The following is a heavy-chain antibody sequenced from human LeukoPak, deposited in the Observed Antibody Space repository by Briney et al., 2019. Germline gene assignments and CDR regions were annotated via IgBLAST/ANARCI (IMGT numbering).Heavy chain of an antibody. V-gene: IGHV4-59*01. J-gene: IGHJ5*02. CDR3: ASAGYCSGGSCP. D-gene: IGHD2-15*01. CDR1: GGSISDYY. CDR2: IYYSGST. Sequence: SETLSLTCTVSGGSISDYYWSWIRQPPGKGLEWIGYIYYSGSTNYNPSLKSRVTISVDTSKNQFSLKLSSVTAADTAVYYCASAGYCSGGSCPWGQGTLVTVSS.